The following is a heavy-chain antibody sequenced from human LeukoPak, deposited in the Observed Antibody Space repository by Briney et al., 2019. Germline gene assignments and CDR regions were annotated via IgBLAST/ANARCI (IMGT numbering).Heavy chain of an antibody. V-gene: IGHV4-34*01. J-gene: IGHJ5*02. CDR2: INHGGLT. CDR1: GFTVSSNY. Sequence: GSLRLSCAASGFTVSSNYMTWIRQSPEKGLEWIGEINHGGLTSYNPSLESRLTLLVDTSKNQFSLNLRSVTAADTAVYFCARARAFVWGSYRYIPYYFDPWGQGTLVTVSS. D-gene: IGHD3-16*02. CDR3: ARARAFVWGSYRYIPYYFDP.